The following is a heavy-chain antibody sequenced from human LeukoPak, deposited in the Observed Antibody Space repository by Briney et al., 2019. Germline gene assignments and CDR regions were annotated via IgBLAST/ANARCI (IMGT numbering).Heavy chain of an antibody. Sequence: SQTLSLTCTVSGGSISSYYWSWIRQPPGKGLEWIGYIYYSGSTNYNPSLKSRVTISVDTSKNQFSLKLSSVTAADTAVYYCASRNYDYWGQGTLVTVSS. CDR2: IYYSGST. J-gene: IGHJ4*02. V-gene: IGHV4-59*01. D-gene: IGHD3-3*01. CDR3: ASRNYDY. CDR1: GGSISSYY.